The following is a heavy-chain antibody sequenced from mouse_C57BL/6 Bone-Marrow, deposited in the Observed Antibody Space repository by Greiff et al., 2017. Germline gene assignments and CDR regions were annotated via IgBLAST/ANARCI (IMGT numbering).Heavy chain of an antibody. D-gene: IGHD4-1*02. J-gene: IGHJ4*01. CDR3: AREATGTAMDY. Sequence: EVQGVESGGGLVKPGGSLKLSCAASGFTFSSYAMSWVRQTPEKRLEWVATISDGGSYTYYPDNVKGRFTISRDKAKNNLYLQMSHLKSEDRAMYYCAREATGTAMDYWGQGTSVTVSS. CDR1: GFTFSSYA. V-gene: IGHV5-4*01. CDR2: ISDGGSYT.